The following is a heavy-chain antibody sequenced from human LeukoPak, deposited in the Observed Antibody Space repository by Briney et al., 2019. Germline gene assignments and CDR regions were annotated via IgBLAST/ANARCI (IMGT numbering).Heavy chain of an antibody. J-gene: IGHJ4*02. D-gene: IGHD6-13*01. V-gene: IGHV3-21*01. Sequence: PGGSLRLSCAASALTFSTYGMHWVRQAPGKGLECVSSISSSSSYIYYADSVKGRFTISRDNAKNSLYLQMNSLRAEDTAVYYCAREVRAAGYYFDYWGQGTLVTVSS. CDR3: AREVRAAGYYFDY. CDR2: ISSSSSYI. CDR1: ALTFSTYG.